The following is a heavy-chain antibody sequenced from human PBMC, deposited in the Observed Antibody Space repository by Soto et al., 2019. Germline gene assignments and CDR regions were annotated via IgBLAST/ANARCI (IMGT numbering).Heavy chain of an antibody. V-gene: IGHV3-23*01. CDR2: ITASGGST. CDR1: GFALNTYA. Sequence: PGGTLRLCCAASGFALNTYAMQWVRQPPGKGLEWVSAITASGGSTYYADSVKGRFTISRDTSRNTLYLQMSSLRAEDTAVYYCVKGAGGGVIRNSFHYWGQGTLVTVSS. J-gene: IGHJ4*02. D-gene: IGHD3-16*02. CDR3: VKGAGGGVIRNSFHY.